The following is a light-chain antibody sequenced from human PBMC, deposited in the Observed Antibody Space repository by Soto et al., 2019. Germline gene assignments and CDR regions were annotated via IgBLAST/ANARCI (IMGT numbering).Light chain of an antibody. CDR1: QTVSRTY. Sequence: EIVFTQSPRTVSLSPGERAALSWSGIQTVSRTYLAWYQQKPGQAPRLLIYGASSRATGIPDRFSGSGSGTDFTLTISRLEPEDSAVYYCQQRKHWPPITFGQGTRLAIK. CDR2: GAS. CDR3: QQRKHWPPIT. J-gene: IGKJ5*01. V-gene: IGKV3D-20*02.